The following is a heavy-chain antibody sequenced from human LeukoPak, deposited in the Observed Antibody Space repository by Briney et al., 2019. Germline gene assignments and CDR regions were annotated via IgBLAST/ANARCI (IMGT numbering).Heavy chain of an antibody. CDR1: GVTFSTYW. V-gene: IGHV3-74*01. CDR2: INPDGTT. Sequence: GGSLRLSCAASGVTFSTYWMHWVRQAPGEGLVWVSRINPDGTTIYADSVKGRFTISRDDAKKTLYLQMNSLRAEDTAGYYCARLGSGFGEIRGQGTLVTVSS. CDR3: ARLGSGFGEI. J-gene: IGHJ1*01. D-gene: IGHD3-10*01.